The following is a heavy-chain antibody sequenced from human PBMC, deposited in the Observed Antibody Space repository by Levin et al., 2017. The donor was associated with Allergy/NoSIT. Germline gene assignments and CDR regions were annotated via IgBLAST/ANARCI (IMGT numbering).Heavy chain of an antibody. V-gene: IGHV1-2*06. CDR1: GYSFTGYY. CDR3: ARSLGVTREY. J-gene: IGHJ4*02. Sequence: GESLKISCKASGYSFTGYYMHWVRQAPGQGLEWMGRINPNSGDTDYAQKFQGRVTMTRDTSISTAYMELRRLRSDDTAVYYCARSLGVTREYWGQGTLGAVSA. D-gene: IGHD2-21*02. CDR2: INPNSGDT.